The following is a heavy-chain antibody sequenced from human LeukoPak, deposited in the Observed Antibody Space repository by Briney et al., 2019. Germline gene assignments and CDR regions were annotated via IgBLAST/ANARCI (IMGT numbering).Heavy chain of an antibody. CDR3: ARHYNYNWNYLDY. V-gene: IGHV4-4*09. CDR1: GGSITSYY. Sequence: SETLSLTCTVSGGSITSYYWSWLRQPPGKGLEWSGYIYTRGSTNSAPSLKSRVTISADTSKNQFSLKLSSVTAADTAVYYCARHYNYNWNYLDYWGQGTLVTVSS. J-gene: IGHJ4*02. CDR2: IYTRGST. D-gene: IGHD1-20*01.